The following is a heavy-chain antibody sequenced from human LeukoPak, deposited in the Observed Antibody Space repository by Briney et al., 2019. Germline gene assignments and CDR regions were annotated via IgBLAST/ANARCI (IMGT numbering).Heavy chain of an antibody. CDR2: IYHTGTT. V-gene: IGHV4-38-2*02. Sequence: RPSETLSLTCTVSGYSISSGYYWGWIRRPPGGGLEWIGSIYHTGTTHYNPSVQSRVTISVDTSRSQFSLKLNSVTAADTAVYYCARDGPLVGPYFDYWGQGTLVTVSS. CDR1: GYSISSGYY. CDR3: ARDGPLVGPYFDY. D-gene: IGHD3-16*01. J-gene: IGHJ4*02.